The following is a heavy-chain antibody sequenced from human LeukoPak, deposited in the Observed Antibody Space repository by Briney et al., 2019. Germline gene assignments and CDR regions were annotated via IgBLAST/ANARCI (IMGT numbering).Heavy chain of an antibody. D-gene: IGHD3-22*01. J-gene: IGHJ4*02. Sequence: GGSLRLSCAASGFTVSSNDMSWVRQAPGKGLEWVSILNIVGNTYYADSVSRRFTISRDNPKNSMYLQMNSLRVEGTAVYYCARGPPYDRFVYWGQGTLVTVSS. CDR1: GFTVSSND. V-gene: IGHV3-53*01. CDR2: LNIVGNT. CDR3: ARGPPYDRFVY.